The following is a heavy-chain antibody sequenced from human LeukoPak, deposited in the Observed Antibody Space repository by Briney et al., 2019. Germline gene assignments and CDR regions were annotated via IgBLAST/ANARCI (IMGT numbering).Heavy chain of an antibody. CDR1: GFTFSDYS. V-gene: IGHV3-30*03. CDR2: ISYDGSNK. CDR3: ARDGETYRQLYYFDY. Sequence: PGGSLRLSCVASGFTFSDYSMNWVRQAPGKGLEWVAVISYDGSNKYYADSVKGRFTISRDNSKNTLYLQMNSLRAEDTAVYYCARDGETYRQLYYFDYWGQGTLVTVSS. J-gene: IGHJ4*02. D-gene: IGHD3-3*01.